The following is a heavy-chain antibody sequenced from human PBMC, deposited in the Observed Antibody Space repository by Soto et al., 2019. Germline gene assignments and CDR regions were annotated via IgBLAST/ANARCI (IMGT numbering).Heavy chain of an antibody. D-gene: IGHD2-2*01. Sequence: EVQLLESGGGLVQPGGSLRLSCAASGFTFSNFAMSWVRHAPGKGLEWVSEISGSTGSTYYADSVKGRFTISRDNSKNTLQLQMNSLRAVDTAVYYCAKDTSSSPYYTYVCGKGTTVTVSS. V-gene: IGHV3-23*01. CDR1: GFTFSNFA. CDR2: ISGSTGST. CDR3: AKDTSSSPYYTYV. J-gene: IGHJ6*03.